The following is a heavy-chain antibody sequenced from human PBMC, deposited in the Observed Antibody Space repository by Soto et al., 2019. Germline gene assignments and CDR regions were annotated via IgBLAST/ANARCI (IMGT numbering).Heavy chain of an antibody. CDR2: ISSSSSYI. Sequence: EVQLVESGGGLVKPGGSLRLSCAASGFTFSSYSMNWVRQAPGKGLEWVSSISSSSSYIYYADSVKGRFTISRDNAKNSLKRQTNSWGAEDTVVYYWARAKYSYDSHSGGWFAPWGQGTLVTVSS. CDR1: GFTFSSYS. D-gene: IGHD3-22*01. V-gene: IGHV3-21*01. CDR3: ARAKYSYDSHSGGWFAP. J-gene: IGHJ5*02.